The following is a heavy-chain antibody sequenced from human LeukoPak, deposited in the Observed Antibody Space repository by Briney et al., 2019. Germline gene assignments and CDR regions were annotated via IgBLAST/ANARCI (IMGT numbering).Heavy chain of an antibody. J-gene: IGHJ4*02. CDR1: GFTFSSYE. Sequence: GGSLRHSCAASGFTFSSYEMNWVRQAPGKGLEWVSYISSSGSTIYYADSVKGRFTISRDNAKNSLYLQMNSLRAEDTAVYYCARGYCSGGSCYYYFDYWGQGTLVTVSS. CDR2: ISSSGSTI. CDR3: ARGYCSGGSCYYYFDY. V-gene: IGHV3-48*03. D-gene: IGHD2-15*01.